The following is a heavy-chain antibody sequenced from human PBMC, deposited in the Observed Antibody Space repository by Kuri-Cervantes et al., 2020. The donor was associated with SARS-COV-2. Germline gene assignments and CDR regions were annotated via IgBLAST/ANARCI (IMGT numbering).Heavy chain of an antibody. J-gene: IGHJ5*02. CDR1: GGSFNDYF. V-gene: IGHV4-34*01. CDR3: ARHVAITSYLNWFDP. CDR2: INHSGDT. D-gene: IGHD2-2*01. Sequence: GSLRLSCVVSGGSFNDYFWTWLRQSPGKGLEWIGEINHSGDTNYNPSLKSRVTISVDTSKNQFSLMLSSLTAADTAIYYCARHVAITSYLNWFDPWGQGTLVTVSS.